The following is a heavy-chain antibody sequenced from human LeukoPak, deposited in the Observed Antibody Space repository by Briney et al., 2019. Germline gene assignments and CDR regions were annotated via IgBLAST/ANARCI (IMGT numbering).Heavy chain of an antibody. D-gene: IGHD3-10*01. V-gene: IGHV1-2*02. CDR3: ARDGPAQMVDLDY. CDR2: IHPNNGDT. CDR1: GYTFSGTGWY. Sequence: GDSVKVSRKASGYTFSGTGWYLYWLRQAPGQGLECMGWIHPNNGDTAYAQKFEGRVAMTRDTSISTAYMELRRLRPDDTAVYFCARDGPAQMVDLDYWGQGTLVTVSS. J-gene: IGHJ4*02.